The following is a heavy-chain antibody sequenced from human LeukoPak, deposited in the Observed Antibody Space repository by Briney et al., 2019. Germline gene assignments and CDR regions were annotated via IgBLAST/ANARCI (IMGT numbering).Heavy chain of an antibody. CDR1: GYTFTSYD. J-gene: IGHJ6*03. Sequence: ASVKVSCKASGYTFTSYDINWVRQATGQGLEWMGWMSPNNGNTGYAQKFQGRVTITRNTSMSTAYMELSSLSSEDTAVYYCARRYGSGIYSHYYYYYLDVWGNGTTVTVSS. D-gene: IGHD3-10*01. CDR3: ARRYGSGIYSHYYYYYLDV. V-gene: IGHV1-8*03. CDR2: MSPNNGNT.